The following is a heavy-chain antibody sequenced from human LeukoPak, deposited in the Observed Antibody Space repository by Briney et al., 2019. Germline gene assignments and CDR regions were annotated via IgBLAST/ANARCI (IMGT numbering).Heavy chain of an antibody. J-gene: IGHJ4*02. CDR1: GFTFNTYA. D-gene: IGHD6-19*01. Sequence: GGSLRLSCAASGFTFNTYAMTWVRQAPGKGLEWVSTISASGGSTYYADSVKGRFTISRDNSKNTLYLQMNSLRAEDTAVYYCSICRSAWYSGLDYWGQGTLATVSA. CDR3: SICRSAWYSGLDY. V-gene: IGHV3-23*01. CDR2: ISASGGST.